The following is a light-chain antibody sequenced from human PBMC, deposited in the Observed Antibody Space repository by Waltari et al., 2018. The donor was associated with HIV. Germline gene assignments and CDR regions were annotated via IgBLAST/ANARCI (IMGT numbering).Light chain of an antibody. Sequence: QSVLPQPTSASAPLGPGVNISRFRSSSNIQAKAVHWYQHLPGAAPKLIIFRKHQRPSGGPDRFSGSQSGTSAFLTITGLLPGDEATYYCAAWDASLHVVFGGGTQLTVL. V-gene: IGLV1-44*01. CDR1: SSNIQAKA. CDR2: RKH. J-gene: IGLJ2*01. CDR3: AAWDASLHVV.